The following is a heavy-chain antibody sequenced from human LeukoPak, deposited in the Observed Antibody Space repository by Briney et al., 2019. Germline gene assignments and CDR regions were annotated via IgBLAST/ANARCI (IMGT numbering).Heavy chain of an antibody. D-gene: IGHD6-13*01. J-gene: IGHJ4*02. CDR2: IYHSGST. V-gene: IGHV4-30-2*01. Sequence: SETLSLTCTVSGGSISSGGYYWSWIRQPPGKGLEWIGYIYHSGSTYYNPSLKSRVTISVDRSKNQFSLKLSSVTAADTAVYYCAGTIAAAGGDYWGQGTLVTVSS. CDR3: AGTIAAAGGDY. CDR1: GGSISSGGYY.